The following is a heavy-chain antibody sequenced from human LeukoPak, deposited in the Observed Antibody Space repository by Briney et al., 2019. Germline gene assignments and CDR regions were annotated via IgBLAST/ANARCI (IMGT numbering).Heavy chain of an antibody. J-gene: IGHJ5*02. CDR1: GFTFSSYG. Sequence: GGSLRLSCAASGFTFSSYGMHWVRQAPGKGLEWVSVIYSGGSTYYADSVKGRFTISRDNSKNTLYLQMNSLRAEDAAVYYWAREGDSSSWSHDGFDPWGQGTLVTVSS. V-gene: IGHV3-66*01. CDR2: IYSGGST. CDR3: AREGDSSSWSHDGFDP. D-gene: IGHD6-13*01.